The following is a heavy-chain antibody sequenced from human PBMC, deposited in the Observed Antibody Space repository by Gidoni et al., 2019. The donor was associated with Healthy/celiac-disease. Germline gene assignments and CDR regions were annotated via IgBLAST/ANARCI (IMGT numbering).Heavy chain of an antibody. CDR2: IKSKTDGGTT. V-gene: IGHV3-15*01. D-gene: IGHD1-1*01. Sequence: EVQLVESGGGLVKPGGSLRLSCAASGFTFSNAWMSWVRQAPGKGLEWVGRIKSKTDGGTTDYAAPVKGRFTISRDDSKNTLYLQMNSLKTEDTAVYYCTTDPGNDGYYYGMDVWGQGTTVTVSS. CDR1: GFTFSNAW. J-gene: IGHJ6*01. CDR3: TTDPGNDGYYYGMDV.